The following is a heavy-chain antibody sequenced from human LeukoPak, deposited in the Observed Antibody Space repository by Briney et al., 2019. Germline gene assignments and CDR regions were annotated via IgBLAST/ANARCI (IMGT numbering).Heavy chain of an antibody. D-gene: IGHD5-24*01. Sequence: ASVKVSCKASGYTFTSYDISWVRQATGQGLEWMGWMNPNSGNTGYAQKFQGRVTMTRNTSISTAYMELSSLRSEDTAVYYCARVVRSRRDGYNYLFDYWGQGTLVTVSS. V-gene: IGHV1-8*01. CDR3: ARVVRSRRDGYNYLFDY. J-gene: IGHJ4*02. CDR1: GYTFTSYD. CDR2: MNPNSGNT.